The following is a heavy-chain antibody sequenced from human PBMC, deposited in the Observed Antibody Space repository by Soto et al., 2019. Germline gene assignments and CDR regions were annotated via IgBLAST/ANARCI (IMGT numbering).Heavy chain of an antibody. J-gene: IGHJ4*02. D-gene: IGHD2-2*01. CDR2: ISAYNGNT. Sequence: APVKPSSKDSGYTINSYGLSWVRQATGQGLEWMGWISAYNGNTNYAQKLQGRVTMTTDTSTSTAYMELRSLRSDDTAVYYCARDFAEKKGYCSSTSCYPIIYWGQGTLVTVPS. CDR1: GYTINSYG. CDR3: ARDFAEKKGYCSSTSCYPIIY. V-gene: IGHV1-18*01.